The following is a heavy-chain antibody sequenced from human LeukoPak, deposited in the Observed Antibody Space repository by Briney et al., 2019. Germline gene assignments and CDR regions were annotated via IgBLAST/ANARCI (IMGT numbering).Heavy chain of an antibody. CDR3: ARGPPRGKYYYMDV. Sequence: GGSLRLSCAASGFTFSSFDMHWVHQPTGQGLEWVSTIGTASDTYYPGSVEGRFTLSRDNAKNSLYLNSLTAGDTAVYYCARGPPRGKYYYMDVWGKGTTVTVSS. J-gene: IGHJ6*03. V-gene: IGHV3-13*01. CDR2: IGTASDT. CDR1: GFTFSSFD. D-gene: IGHD1-1*01.